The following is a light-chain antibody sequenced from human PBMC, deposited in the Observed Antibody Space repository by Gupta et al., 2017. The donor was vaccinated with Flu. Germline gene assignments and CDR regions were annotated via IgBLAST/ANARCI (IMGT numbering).Light chain of an antibody. CDR2: EVS. Sequence: QSALTQPASVSGSPGQSITISCTGTSSDVGGHNYVSWYQQHPGKVPKLMIYEVSNRPSGVADRFSASKSGNTASPPISGLQAEDDADYYCSSYTSNSNHVFGTGTKLTVL. J-gene: IGLJ1*01. V-gene: IGLV2-14*01. CDR1: SSDVGGHNY. CDR3: SSYTSNSNHV.